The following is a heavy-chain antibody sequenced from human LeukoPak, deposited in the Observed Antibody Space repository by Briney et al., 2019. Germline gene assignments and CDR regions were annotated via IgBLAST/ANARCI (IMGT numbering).Heavy chain of an antibody. CDR1: GFTFCNDW. D-gene: IGHD3-22*01. CDR2: IAQDGSET. V-gene: IGHV3-7*03. CDR3: ARLWGYLGAETFDY. Sequence: GGSLRLSCAASGFTFCNDWMTWIRQAPGKGLEWVANIAQDGSETYYVDSVKGRFTISRDNAKNSLFLQMNSLRAGDTAVYFCARLWGYLGAETFDYWGQGTLVTVSS. J-gene: IGHJ4*02.